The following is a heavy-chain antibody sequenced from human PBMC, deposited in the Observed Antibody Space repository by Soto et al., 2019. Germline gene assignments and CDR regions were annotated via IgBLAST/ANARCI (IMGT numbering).Heavy chain of an antibody. V-gene: IGHV4-30-4*01. CDR1: GGSISSGDYY. J-gene: IGHJ5*02. CDR3: ARARIGSSGWPNWFDP. CDR2: IYYSGST. D-gene: IGHD6-19*01. Sequence: PSETLSLTCTVSGGSISSGDYYWSWIRQPPGKGLEWIGYIYYSGSTYYNPSLKSRVTISVDTSKNQFSLKLSSVTAADTAVYYCARARIGSSGWPNWFDPWGQGTLVTVSS.